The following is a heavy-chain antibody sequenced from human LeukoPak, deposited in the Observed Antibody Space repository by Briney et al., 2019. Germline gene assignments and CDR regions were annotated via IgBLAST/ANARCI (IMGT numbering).Heavy chain of an antibody. D-gene: IGHD3-22*01. CDR3: ARATYYYESSGYDSGGDWYFDI. CDR1: GFTFSTYW. J-gene: IGHJ2*01. V-gene: IGHV3-74*01. Sequence: GGSLRLSCAASGFTFSTYWMHWVRRAPGKGLVWVSFINSDGSSTTYADSVKGRFTISRDNAKNSLFLQMNSLRVDDTAVYYCARATYYYESSGYDSGGDWYFDIWGRGTLVTVSS. CDR2: INSDGSST.